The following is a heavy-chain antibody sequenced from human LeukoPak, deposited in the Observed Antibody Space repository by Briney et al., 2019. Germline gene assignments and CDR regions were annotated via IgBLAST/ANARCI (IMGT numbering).Heavy chain of an antibody. V-gene: IGHV3-7*01. CDR2: IKQDGSEK. Sequence: HTGGSLRLTCAASGFTFSSYWMSWVSQAPGKGLEWVANIKQDGSEKYYVDSVKGRFTISRDNAKNSLYLQMNSLRAEDTAVYYCARDLSPGAAADYWGQGTLVTVSS. J-gene: IGHJ4*02. D-gene: IGHD6-13*01. CDR3: ARDLSPGAAADY. CDR1: GFTFSSYW.